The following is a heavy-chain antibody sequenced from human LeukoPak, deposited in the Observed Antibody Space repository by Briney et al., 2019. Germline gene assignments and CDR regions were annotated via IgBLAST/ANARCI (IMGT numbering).Heavy chain of an antibody. CDR3: ARDSHAWYGQYYFDF. J-gene: IGHJ4*02. D-gene: IGHD6-13*01. V-gene: IGHV4-34*01. CDR1: GGSFSGYY. CDR2: INHSGST. Sequence: SETLSLTCAVYGGSFSGYYWSWIRQPPGKGLEWIGEINHSGSTNYNPSLKSRVTISVDTSKNQFSLKLSSVTAAATAVYYCARDSHAWYGQYYFDFWGQGALVTVSS.